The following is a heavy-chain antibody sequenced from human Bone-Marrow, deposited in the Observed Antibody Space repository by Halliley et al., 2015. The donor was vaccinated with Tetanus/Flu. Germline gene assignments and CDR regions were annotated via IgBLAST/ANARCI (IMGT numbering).Heavy chain of an antibody. J-gene: IGHJ4*02. D-gene: IGHD3-10*02. CDR1: GFTVTTYW. CDR3: VRDMFGPHDY. V-gene: IGHV3-74*01. Sequence: AASGFTVTTYWMHWVRQVPGKGLVWVSRINEDGGTITYADSVKGRFTISRDSAKNTLYLQMNSLRAEDTAVYYCVRDMFGPHDYWGQGTLVTVSS. CDR2: INEDGGTI.